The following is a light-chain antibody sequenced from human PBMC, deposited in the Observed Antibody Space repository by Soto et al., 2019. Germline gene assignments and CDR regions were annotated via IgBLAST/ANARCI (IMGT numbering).Light chain of an antibody. CDR3: QQXXSYPWT. J-gene: IGKJ1*01. CDR1: QSISXW. V-gene: IGKV1-5*03. CDR2: KAS. Sequence: DIQMTQSPSTLSASVGXXXXIXCXASQSISXWLAWYQQKPGKAPKLLIYKASSLESGVPSRFSGSGSGTEFTLTISSLQPDXXATXXXQQXXSYPWTFGQGTKVEIK.